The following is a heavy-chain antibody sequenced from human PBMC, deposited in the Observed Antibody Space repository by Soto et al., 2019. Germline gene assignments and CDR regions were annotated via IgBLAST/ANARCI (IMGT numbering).Heavy chain of an antibody. CDR3: TRDKGYAANY. CDR1: GYTFTSYG. J-gene: IGHJ4*02. Sequence: QVQLVQSGAEVKKPGASVKVSCKASGYTFTSYGISWVRQAPGQGLEWMGWISAYNGNTNYAQKLQGRVTMTTDTSTSTYYVVRRSRRADETVVYYCTRDKGYAANYWGQGTLVTVSS. CDR2: ISAYNGNT. D-gene: IGHD5-12*01. V-gene: IGHV1-18*01.